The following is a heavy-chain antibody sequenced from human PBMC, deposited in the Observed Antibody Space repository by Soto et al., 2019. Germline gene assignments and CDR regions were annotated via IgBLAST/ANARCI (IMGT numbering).Heavy chain of an antibody. CDR1: GRSMRSNS. D-gene: IGHD4-4*01. Sequence: QVHLQESGPGLVQPAETLSLTCSVSGRSMRSNSWSWIRQSPDKGLEWLGDVFYGGTDYNPSLGGRVSMSVETSKSQFSMKLTSVTVADTAVYYCASYRGALYFESWGPGTLVTVSA. CDR2: VFYGGT. V-gene: IGHV4-59*01. CDR3: ASYRGALYFES. J-gene: IGHJ4*02.